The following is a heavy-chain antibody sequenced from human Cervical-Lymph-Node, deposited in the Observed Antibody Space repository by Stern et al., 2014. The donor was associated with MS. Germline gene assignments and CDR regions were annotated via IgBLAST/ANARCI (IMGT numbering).Heavy chain of an antibody. J-gene: IGHJ4*02. CDR2: ISSSGSPI. Sequence: VQLVESGGGLVKPGGSLGLSCAASGFTFSDYYMSWIRQAPGKGLEWVSYISSSGSPIYYADSVKGRFTISRDNAKNSLYLQMNSLRAEDTAVYYCARGWPGVVVPAAWYYFDYWGQGTLVTVSS. CDR1: GFTFSDYY. CDR3: ARGWPGVVVPAAWYYFDY. D-gene: IGHD2-2*01. V-gene: IGHV3-11*01.